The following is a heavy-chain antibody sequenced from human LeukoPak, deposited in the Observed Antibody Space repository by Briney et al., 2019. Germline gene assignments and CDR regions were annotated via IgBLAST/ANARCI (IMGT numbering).Heavy chain of an antibody. J-gene: IGHJ4*02. Sequence: GGSLRLSCAASGFTVRDGYMSWVRQAPGKGLEWVSAISGSGGSTYYADSVKGRFTISRDNSKNTLYLQMNSLRAEDTAVYYCAKTLPSSWQILPFDYWGQGALVTVSS. CDR1: GFTVRDGY. CDR3: AKTLPSSWQILPFDY. D-gene: IGHD6-13*01. CDR2: ISGSGGST. V-gene: IGHV3-23*01.